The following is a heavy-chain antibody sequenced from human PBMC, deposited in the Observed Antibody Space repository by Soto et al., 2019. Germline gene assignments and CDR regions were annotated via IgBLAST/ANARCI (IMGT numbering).Heavy chain of an antibody. CDR3: AHRVLRTVFGLVTTTAIYFDF. Sequence: QITLNESGPTQVKPRQTLTLTCTFSGFSLTTSGVGVGWIRQSPGKAPEWLALIYWDDDKRYSPSLKSRLTITQDTSKNQVVLTMADLDPADTATYYCAHRVLRTVFGLVTTTAIYFDFWGQGTPVAVSS. J-gene: IGHJ4*02. D-gene: IGHD3-3*01. CDR2: IYWDDDK. V-gene: IGHV2-5*02. CDR1: GFSLTTSGVG.